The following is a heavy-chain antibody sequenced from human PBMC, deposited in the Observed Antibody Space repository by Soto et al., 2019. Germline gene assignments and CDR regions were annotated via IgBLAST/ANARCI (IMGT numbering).Heavy chain of an antibody. J-gene: IGHJ4*02. V-gene: IGHV3-30*18. D-gene: IGHD6-19*01. CDR1: GFTFSSYG. CDR3: AKDRLTPWLVPPIGD. Sequence: QVQLVESGGGVVQPGRYLRLSCAASGFTFSSYGMHWVRQAPGKGLEWVAVISYDGSNKYYADSVKGRFTISRDNSKNTLYLQMNSLRAEDTAVYYCAKDRLTPWLVPPIGDWGQGTLVTVSS. CDR2: ISYDGSNK.